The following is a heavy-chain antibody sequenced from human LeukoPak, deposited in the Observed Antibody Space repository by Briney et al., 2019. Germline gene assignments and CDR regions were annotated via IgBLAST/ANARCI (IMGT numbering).Heavy chain of an antibody. D-gene: IGHD2-2*01. CDR3: AREGIGVVPQDDAFDI. J-gene: IGHJ3*02. CDR2: ITGSGGSP. V-gene: IGHV3-23*01. CDR1: GFTFTNYA. Sequence: PGGSLRLSCAASGFTFTNYAMSWVRQAPGKGLEWVSAITGSGGSPYYGDSVKGRFGISRDNSKNTLYLQMNSLRAEDTAVYYCAREGIGVVPQDDAFDIWGQGTMVTVSS.